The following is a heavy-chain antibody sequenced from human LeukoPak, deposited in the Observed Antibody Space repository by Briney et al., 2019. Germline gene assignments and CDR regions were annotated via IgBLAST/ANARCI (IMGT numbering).Heavy chain of an antibody. Sequence: GGSLRLSCAASGFTFDDYAMHWVRLAPGKGLEWVSGISWNSGSIGYADSVKGRFTISRDNAKNSLYLQMNSLRAEDTALYYCAKGQDSSGWYDYFDYWGQGTQVTVSS. CDR3: AKGQDSSGWYDYFDY. CDR1: GFTFDDYA. CDR2: ISWNSGSI. J-gene: IGHJ4*02. V-gene: IGHV3-9*01. D-gene: IGHD6-19*01.